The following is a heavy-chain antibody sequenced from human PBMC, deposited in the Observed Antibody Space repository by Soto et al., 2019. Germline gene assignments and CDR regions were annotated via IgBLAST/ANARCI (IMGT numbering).Heavy chain of an antibody. CDR2: IYYSGST. J-gene: IGHJ4*02. Sequence: SETLSLTCTVSGGSISSSSYYWGWIRQPPGKGLEWIGSIYYSGSTYYNPSLKSRVTISVDTSKNQFSLKLSSVTAADTAVYYCASKPSNWNTWMIYWGPGIQVTVSS. D-gene: IGHD1-1*01. V-gene: IGHV4-39*01. CDR3: ASKPSNWNTWMIY. CDR1: GGSISSSSYY.